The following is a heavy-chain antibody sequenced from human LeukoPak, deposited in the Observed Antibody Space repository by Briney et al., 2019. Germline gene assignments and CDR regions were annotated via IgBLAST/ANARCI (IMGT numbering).Heavy chain of an antibody. CDR3: ARDGHYDILTGYFQD. J-gene: IGHJ1*01. Sequence: GGSLRLSCAASVFTFTIYSMNWVRHTPEKGLERVSSISSSSSYIYYADSVKGRFTISRDNAKNSLYLQMNSLRAEDTAVYYCARDGHYDILTGYFQDWGQGTLVTVSS. D-gene: IGHD3-9*01. V-gene: IGHV3-21*04. CDR2: ISSSSSYI. CDR1: VFTFTIYS.